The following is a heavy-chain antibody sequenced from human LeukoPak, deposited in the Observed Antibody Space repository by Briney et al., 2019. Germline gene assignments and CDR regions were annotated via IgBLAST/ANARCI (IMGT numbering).Heavy chain of an antibody. D-gene: IGHD1-26*01. J-gene: IGHJ4*02. CDR3: AKDPNSGRYYPYYFDY. Sequence: GGSLRLSCAASGFTFSSYAMSWVRQAPGKGLEWVSAISGSGGSTYYADSVKGRFTISRDNSKNTLYLQLNSLRAEDTAVYYCAKDPNSGRYYPYYFDYWGQGTLVTVSS. CDR2: ISGSGGST. V-gene: IGHV3-23*01. CDR1: GFTFSSYA.